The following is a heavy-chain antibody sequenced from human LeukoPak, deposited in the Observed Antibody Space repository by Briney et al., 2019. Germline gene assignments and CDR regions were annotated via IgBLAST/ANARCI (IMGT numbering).Heavy chain of an antibody. V-gene: IGHV3-53*01. CDR1: GFTISRHY. Sequence: GGSLRLSCAASGFTISRHYMSWVRQAPGKGLEWVALSYSGGSTYYADSVEGRFTISRDNSKSMFFLQMNSLRADDTAVYYCARGPDVDGYIHAPFDYWGQGALVTVSS. J-gene: IGHJ4*02. CDR2: SYSGGST. D-gene: IGHD5-24*01. CDR3: ARGPDVDGYIHAPFDY.